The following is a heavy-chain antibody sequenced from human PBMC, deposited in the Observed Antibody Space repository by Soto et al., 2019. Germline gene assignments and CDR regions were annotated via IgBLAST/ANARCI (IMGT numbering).Heavy chain of an antibody. CDR3: ASTGYCSSTSCYWYYYYYMDV. CDR1: GGSISSSSYY. CDR2: IYYSGST. D-gene: IGHD2-2*03. Sequence: PSETLSLTCTVSGGSISSSSYYWGWIRQPPGKGLEWIGSIYYSGSTYYNPSLKSRVTISVDTSKNQFSLKLSSVTAADTAVYYCASTGYCSSTSCYWYYYYYMDVWGKGTTVTVS. J-gene: IGHJ6*03. V-gene: IGHV4-39*01.